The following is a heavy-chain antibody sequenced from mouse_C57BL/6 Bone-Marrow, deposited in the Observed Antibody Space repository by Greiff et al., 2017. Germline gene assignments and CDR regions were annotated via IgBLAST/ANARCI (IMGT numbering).Heavy chain of an antibody. J-gene: IGHJ4*01. CDR2: IYPGSGST. V-gene: IGHV1-55*01. Sequence: QVQLQQPGAELVKPGASVKMSCKASGYTFTSYWITWVKQRPGQGLEWIGDIYPGSGSTNYNEKFKSKATLTVDTSSSTAYMQLSSLTSEDSAVYYCAREQGYGSSSYAMDYWGQGTSVTVSS. D-gene: IGHD1-1*01. CDR1: GYTFTSYW. CDR3: AREQGYGSSSYAMDY.